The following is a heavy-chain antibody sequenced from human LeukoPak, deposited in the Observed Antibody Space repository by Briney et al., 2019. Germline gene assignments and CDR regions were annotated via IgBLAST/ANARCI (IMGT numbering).Heavy chain of an antibody. D-gene: IGHD6-6*01. J-gene: IGHJ4*02. CDR1: GYTFTGYY. V-gene: IGHV1-2*02. CDR3: ARDGSSSSGPDY. CDR2: INPNSGGT. Sequence: ASVKVSCKASGYTFTGYYMHWVRQAPGQGLEWMGWINPNSGGTSYAQKFQGRVTMTRDTSISTAYMELSRLRSDDTAVYYCARDGSSSSGPDYLGQGTLVTVSS.